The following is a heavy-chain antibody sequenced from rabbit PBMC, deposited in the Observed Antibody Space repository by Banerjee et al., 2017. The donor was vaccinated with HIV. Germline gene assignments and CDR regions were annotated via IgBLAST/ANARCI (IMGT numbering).Heavy chain of an antibody. CDR1: GFSFSNA. J-gene: IGHJ3*01. CDR3: ARGYWTDGLHL. CDR2: IYTGSSGRT. V-gene: IGHV1S40*01. D-gene: IGHD1-1*01. Sequence: QSLEESGGDLVKPGASLTLTCTASGFSFSNAMYWVRQAPGKGLEWIACIYTGSSGRTYYASWAKGRFTISKTSSTTVTLQMTSLTAADTATYFCARGYWTDGLHLWGQGTLVTVS.